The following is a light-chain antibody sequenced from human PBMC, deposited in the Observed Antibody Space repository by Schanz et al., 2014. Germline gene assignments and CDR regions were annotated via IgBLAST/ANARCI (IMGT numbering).Light chain of an antibody. J-gene: IGKJ1*01. CDR3: QQYNSYWG. V-gene: IGKV1-5*01. CDR1: QSVNNW. Sequence: DIQMTQSPSILSASVGDRVTITCRASQSVNNWLAWYQQKPGQAPKLLIYDASSLRSGVPSAFSGSGSGTEFTLTSSSLQPDDFATYYCQQYNSYWGFGQGTKVEIK. CDR2: DAS.